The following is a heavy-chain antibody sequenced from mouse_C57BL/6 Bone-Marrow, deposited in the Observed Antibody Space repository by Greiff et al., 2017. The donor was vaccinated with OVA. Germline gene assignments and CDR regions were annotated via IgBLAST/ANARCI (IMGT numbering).Heavy chain of an antibody. J-gene: IGHJ2*01. CDR3: TSYGNFDY. CDR1: GFNIKDHS. CDR2: IDPENGDT. Sequence: VQLKQAGAELVRPGASVKLSCTASGFNIKDHSMHWVKQRPEQGLEWIGWIDPENGDTEYASKFQGKATITADTSSNTAYLQLSSLTSEDTAVYYCTSYGNFDYWGQGTTLTVSS. D-gene: IGHD2-1*01. V-gene: IGHV14-4*01.